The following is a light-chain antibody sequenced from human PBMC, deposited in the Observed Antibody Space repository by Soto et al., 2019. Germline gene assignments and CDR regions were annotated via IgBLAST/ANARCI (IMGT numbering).Light chain of an antibody. J-gene: IGKJ5*01. Sequence: PQLLIYAASTLHSGVPSRFSGSGSGTDFTLSISSLQPEDFATYYCQHLNTYPITFGPGTRLEI. V-gene: IGKV1-9*01. CDR3: QHLNTYPIT. CDR2: AAS.